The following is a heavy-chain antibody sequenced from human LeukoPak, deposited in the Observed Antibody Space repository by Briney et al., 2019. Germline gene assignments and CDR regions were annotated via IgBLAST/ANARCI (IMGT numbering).Heavy chain of an antibody. V-gene: IGHV4-59*01. Sequence: SETLSLTCTVSGGSISSYYWSWIRQPPGKGLEWLGYIYYSGSTNYNPSLKSRVTISVDTSKNQFSLKLSSVTAADTAVYYCARTQWFGELPFDYWGQGTLVTVSS. CDR3: ARTQWFGELPFDY. CDR1: GGSISSYY. CDR2: IYYSGST. D-gene: IGHD3-10*01. J-gene: IGHJ4*02.